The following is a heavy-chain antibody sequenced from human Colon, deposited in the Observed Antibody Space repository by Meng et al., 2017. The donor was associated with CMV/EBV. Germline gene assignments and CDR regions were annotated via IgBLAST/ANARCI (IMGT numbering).Heavy chain of an antibody. CDR3: ARRHFSGWYYLDS. CDR2: TYYRSRWLY. J-gene: IGHJ4*02. CDR1: DSVSRDTVG. Sequence: DSVSRDTVGWNGLRQSPSRGLEWLGRTYYRSRWLYDYAPSVRSRIIIGADTSKNEVSLRLESVTPEDTAVYYCARRHFSGWYYLDSWGQGTLVTVSS. D-gene: IGHD6-19*01. V-gene: IGHV6-1*01.